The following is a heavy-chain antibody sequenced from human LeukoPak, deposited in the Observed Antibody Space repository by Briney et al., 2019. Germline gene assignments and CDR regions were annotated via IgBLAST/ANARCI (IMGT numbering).Heavy chain of an antibody. CDR3: ARGHYDFWSGYYTGNDAFDI. V-gene: IGHV4-34*01. CDR2: INHSGST. J-gene: IGHJ3*02. D-gene: IGHD3-3*01. CDR1: GFTFSSYW. Sequence: GSLRLSCEASGFTFSSYWMSWVRQAPGKGLEWIGEINHSGSTNYNPSLKSRVTISVDTSKNQFSLKLSSVTAADTAVYYCARGHYDFWSGYYTGNDAFDIWGQGTMVTVSS.